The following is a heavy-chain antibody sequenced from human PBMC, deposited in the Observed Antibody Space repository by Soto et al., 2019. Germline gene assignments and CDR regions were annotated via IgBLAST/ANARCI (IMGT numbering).Heavy chain of an antibody. CDR1: GYTFTENQ. V-gene: IGHV1-2*02. Sequence: ASVKVSCKASGYTFTENQIHWLRRAPGQRLEWMGRIDPKSGDTTFAQTYQGRVTMTRDTSSNTVYMELTRLTSDDTAIYYCARDFPYYYDSSGYHARFDYWGQGTPVTVSS. CDR2: IDPKSGDT. D-gene: IGHD3-22*01. J-gene: IGHJ4*02. CDR3: ARDFPYYYDSSGYHARFDY.